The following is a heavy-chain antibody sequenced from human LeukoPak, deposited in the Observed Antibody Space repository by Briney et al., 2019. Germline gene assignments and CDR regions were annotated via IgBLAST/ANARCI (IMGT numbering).Heavy chain of an antibody. D-gene: IGHD3-22*01. Sequence: ASVKVSCKASGYTFTSYDINWVRQATGQGLEWMGWMNPNSGNTNYAQKFQERVTITRDMSTSTAYMELSSLRSEDTAVYYCAAKGPDYDSAFDIWGQGTMVTVSS. CDR3: AAKGPDYDSAFDI. J-gene: IGHJ3*02. V-gene: IGHV1-8*01. CDR1: GYTFTSYD. CDR2: MNPNSGNT.